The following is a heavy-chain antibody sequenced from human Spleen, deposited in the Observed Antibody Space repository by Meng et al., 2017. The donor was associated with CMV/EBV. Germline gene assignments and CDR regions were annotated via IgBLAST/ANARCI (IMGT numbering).Heavy chain of an antibody. D-gene: IGHD3-22*01. Sequence: GESLKISCAASGFSFSAYSMNWVRQAPGKGLEWLSYSSRSAGITYYPDSVKGRFTVSRDNAKNSVYLQMNSLRAEDTAAYYCAAYYFDSTTNSRPTDYDYGMDVWGQGTTVTVSS. CDR3: AAYYFDSTTNSRPTDYDYGMDV. CDR1: GFSFSAYS. V-gene: IGHV3-48*04. J-gene: IGHJ6*02. CDR2: SSRSAGIT.